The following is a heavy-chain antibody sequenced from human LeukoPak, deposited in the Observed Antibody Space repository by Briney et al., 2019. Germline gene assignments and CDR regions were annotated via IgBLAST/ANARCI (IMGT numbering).Heavy chain of an antibody. CDR3: AKDQSRVGASDPFDS. CDR1: GFTFTNCA. Sequence: PGRSLRLSCAASGFTFTNCAITWVRQAPGKGLEWVSSISGSGASTYYADSVRGRFTISRDNSKNTVYLQMNGLSVEDTALYYCAKDQSRVGASDPFDSWGQGTQVTVSS. CDR2: ISGSGAST. J-gene: IGHJ5*01. D-gene: IGHD1-26*01. V-gene: IGHV3-23*01.